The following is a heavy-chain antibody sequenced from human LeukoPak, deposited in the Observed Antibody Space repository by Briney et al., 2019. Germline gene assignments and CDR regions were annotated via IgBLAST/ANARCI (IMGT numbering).Heavy chain of an antibody. CDR3: ARAPRGQYSSSWYRWFDP. J-gene: IGHJ5*02. V-gene: IGHV4-34*01. D-gene: IGHD6-13*01. CDR2: INHSGST. Sequence: SETLSLTCTVSGGSISSYYWSWIRQPPGKGLEWIGEINHSGSTNYNPSLKSRVTISVDTSKNQFSLKLSSVTAADTAVYYCARAPRGQYSSSWYRWFDPWGQGTLVTVSS. CDR1: GGSISSYY.